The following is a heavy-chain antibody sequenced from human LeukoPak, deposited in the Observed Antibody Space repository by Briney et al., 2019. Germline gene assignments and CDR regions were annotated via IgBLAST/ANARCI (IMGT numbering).Heavy chain of an antibody. V-gene: IGHV3-74*01. J-gene: IGHJ6*02. CDR2: IKGDGSSV. Sequence: PGGSLRLSCAASGFTFSNNWMHWVRQTPGKGLVWVSRIKGDGSSVDYADSVRGRFTISRDNAKDTLFLQMNSLRAEDTAVYYCARSMAIVYSSSWYGTDYYYYYGMDVWGQGTTVTVSS. CDR3: ARSMAIVYSSSWYGTDYYYYYGMDV. CDR1: GFTFSNNW. D-gene: IGHD6-13*01.